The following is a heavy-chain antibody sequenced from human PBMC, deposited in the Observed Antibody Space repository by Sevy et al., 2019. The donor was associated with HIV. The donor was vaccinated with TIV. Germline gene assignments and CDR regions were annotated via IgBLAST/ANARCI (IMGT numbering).Heavy chain of an antibody. CDR1: GGSVSSGSHY. Sequence: SETLSLTCSVSGGSVSSGSHYWSWIRQPPGKGLEWISYIHYGGSTNFNPSLESRVTMSVDTSKNQFSLKLSSVTAADTAIYYCAREGGLEAPGAFDYWGQGTLVTVSS. V-gene: IGHV4-61*01. CDR2: IHYGGST. CDR3: AREGGLEAPGAFDY. J-gene: IGHJ4*02.